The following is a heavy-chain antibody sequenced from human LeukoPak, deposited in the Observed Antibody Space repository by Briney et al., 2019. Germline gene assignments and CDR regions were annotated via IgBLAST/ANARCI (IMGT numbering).Heavy chain of an antibody. CDR2: IRYDGSNK. D-gene: IGHD2-2*02. J-gene: IGHJ4*02. V-gene: IGHV3-30*02. CDR1: GFTFSSYG. CDR3: AKSTDIVVVPAAIRY. Sequence: PGGSLRLSCAASGFTFSSYGMHWVRQAPGKGLEWVAFIRYDGSNKYYADSVKGRFTISRDNSKNTLYLQMNSLRAEDTAVYYCAKSTDIVVVPAAIRYRGQGTLVTVSS.